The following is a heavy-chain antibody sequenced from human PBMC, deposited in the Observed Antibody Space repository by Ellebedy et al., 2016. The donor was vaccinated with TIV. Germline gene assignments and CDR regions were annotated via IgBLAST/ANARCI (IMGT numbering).Heavy chain of an antibody. V-gene: IGHV3-23*01. CDR1: GFTFSSYA. Sequence: GGSLRLSCAASGFTFSSYAMHWVRQAPGKGLEWVSAISGSGGSTYYADSVKGRFTISRDNSKNTLYLQMNSLRAEDTAVYYCAKGGSSSGSYDWGQGTLVTVSS. D-gene: IGHD1-26*01. CDR2: ISGSGGST. J-gene: IGHJ4*02. CDR3: AKGGSSSGSYD.